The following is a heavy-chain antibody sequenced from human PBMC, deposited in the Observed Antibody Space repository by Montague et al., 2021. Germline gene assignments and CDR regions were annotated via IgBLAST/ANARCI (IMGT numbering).Heavy chain of an antibody. J-gene: IGHJ5*02. D-gene: IGHD2-15*01. CDR3: ARGLYVAVLLVATGWFDA. CDR2: IAHTGDT. CDR1: GAYISNYN. V-gene: IGHV4-59*12. Sequence: SETLSLTCTVSGAYISNYNWFWIRQPPGKGLEWIGYIAHTGDTNYNPSLKSRVTMSVDTSKKQFSLNLNSVTAADTAVYYCARGLYVAVLLVATGWFDAWGQGTLVTVSS.